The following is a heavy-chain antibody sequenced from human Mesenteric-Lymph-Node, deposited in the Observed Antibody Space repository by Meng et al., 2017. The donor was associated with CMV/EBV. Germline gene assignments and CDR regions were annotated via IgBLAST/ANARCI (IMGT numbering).Heavy chain of an antibody. CDR2: IYRGDNT. V-gene: IGHV3-66*01. CDR3: TGDSVSNPNLDY. D-gene: IGHD3-10*01. J-gene: IGHJ4*02. Sequence: VDLVGAGGGLVEAGVSLGLSWAAAGFNVRDKYMSWVRQAPGKGLEWVCIIYRGDNTYYIDSVKDRFTVSRDNSKNTMYLQMNSLRVEDTAVYYCTGDSVSNPNLDYWGQGTLVTVSS. CDR1: GFNVRDKY.